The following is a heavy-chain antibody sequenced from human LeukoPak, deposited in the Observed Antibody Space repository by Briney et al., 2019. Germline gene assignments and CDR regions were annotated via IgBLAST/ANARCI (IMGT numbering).Heavy chain of an antibody. CDR3: ARRASRYSYGYYFDY. V-gene: IGHV5-51*01. J-gene: IGHJ4*02. D-gene: IGHD5-18*01. CDR2: ITPGDSDT. Sequence: GGSLRLSCKGSGYSFTNYWIGWVRQMPGKGLEWMGIITPGDSDTRYSPSFQGQVTISADKSTSTAYLQWSSLKASDTAMYYCARRASRYSYGYYFDYWGQGTLATVSS. CDR1: GYSFTNYW.